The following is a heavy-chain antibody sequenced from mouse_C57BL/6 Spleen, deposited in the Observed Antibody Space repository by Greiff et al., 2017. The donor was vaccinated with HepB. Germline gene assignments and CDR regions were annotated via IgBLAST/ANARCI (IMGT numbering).Heavy chain of an antibody. CDR2: ISSGSSTI. V-gene: IGHV5-17*01. D-gene: IGHD1-1*01. CDR1: GFTFSDYG. CDR3: ARPYYYDSSGFAY. Sequence: EVQRVESGGGLVKPGGSLKLSCAASGFTFSDYGMHWVRQAPEKGLEWVAYISSGSSTIYYADTVKGRFTISRDNAKNTLFLQMTSLRSEDTAMYYCARPYYYDSSGFAYWGQGTLVTGSA. J-gene: IGHJ3*01.